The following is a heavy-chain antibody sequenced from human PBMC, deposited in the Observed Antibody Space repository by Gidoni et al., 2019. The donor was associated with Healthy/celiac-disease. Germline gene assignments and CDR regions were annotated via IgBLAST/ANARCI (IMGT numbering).Heavy chain of an antibody. CDR1: GYAFTSYG. Sequence: DRQVPSGAAEKMRGASVKVSDKTSGYAFTSYGISWVRPAPGQGREEMGWSSAYKGNTNYGQKLQGSVTMSTDTSTGIAYMELRCLRADVTAVYYCSRAPVGATAGGYWGQG. V-gene: IGHV1-18*01. CDR2: SSAYKGNT. J-gene: IGHJ4*02. D-gene: IGHD1-26*01. CDR3: SRAPVGATAGGY.